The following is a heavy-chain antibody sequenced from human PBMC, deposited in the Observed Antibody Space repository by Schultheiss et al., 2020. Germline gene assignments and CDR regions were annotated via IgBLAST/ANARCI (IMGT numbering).Heavy chain of an antibody. V-gene: IGHV3-64*04. J-gene: IGHJ4*02. CDR3: ARRGAYYDFWCGYPLGDFDY. Sequence: GGSLRLSCSASGFTFSSYAMHWVRLAPGKGLEYVSAISSNGGSTYYADSVKVRFTIYRDNAKNSLYLQMNSLGAEDTAVYYCARRGAYYDFWCGYPLGDFDYWGQGTLVTVSS. CDR1: GFTFSSYA. D-gene: IGHD3-3*01. CDR2: ISSNGGST.